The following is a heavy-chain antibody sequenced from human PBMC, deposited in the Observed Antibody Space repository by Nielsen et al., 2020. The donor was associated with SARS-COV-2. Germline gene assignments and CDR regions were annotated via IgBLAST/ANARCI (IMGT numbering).Heavy chain of an antibody. CDR3: ARDFSDTAMVTATFDI. CDR1: GFTFDDYG. D-gene: IGHD5-18*01. Sequence: GGSLRLSCAASGFTFDDYGMSWVRQAPGKGLEWDSGINWNGGSTGYADSVKGRFTISRDNAKNSLYLQMNSLRAEDTALYHCARDFSDTAMVTATFDIWGQGTMVTVSS. CDR2: INWNGGST. J-gene: IGHJ3*02. V-gene: IGHV3-20*01.